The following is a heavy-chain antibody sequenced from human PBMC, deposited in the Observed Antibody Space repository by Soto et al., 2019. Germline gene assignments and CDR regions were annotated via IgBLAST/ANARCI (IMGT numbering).Heavy chain of an antibody. CDR3: ARGGGPYYYDSSVGSLYKWFDP. CDR2: IYYSGST. V-gene: IGHV4-59*01. J-gene: IGHJ5*02. D-gene: IGHD3-22*01. Sequence: SETLSLTCTVSGGSISSYYWSWIRQPPGKGLEWIGYIYYSGSTNYNPSLKSRVTISVDTSKNQFSLKLSSVTAADTAVYYCARGGGPYYYDSSVGSLYKWFDPWGQGTLVTVSS. CDR1: GGSISSYY.